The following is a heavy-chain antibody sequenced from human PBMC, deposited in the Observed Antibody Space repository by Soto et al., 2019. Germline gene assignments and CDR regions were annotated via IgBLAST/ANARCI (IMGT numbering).Heavy chain of an antibody. CDR1: GVSISSGNW. CDR2: IFHDGTA. Sequence: SETLSLTCAVSGVSISSGNWWTWVRQSPQRGLEYIGEIFHDGTANYYPSFERRVAISVDTSKNQFSLKLTSVTAADTAIYFCARHVYETRLNYMYFDFWGQGTLVTVSS. V-gene: IGHV4-4*02. J-gene: IGHJ4*02. D-gene: IGHD3-10*01. CDR3: ARHVYETRLNYMYFDF.